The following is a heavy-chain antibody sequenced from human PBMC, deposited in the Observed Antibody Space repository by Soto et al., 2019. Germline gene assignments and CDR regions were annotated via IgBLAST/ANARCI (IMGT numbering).Heavy chain of an antibody. V-gene: IGHV3-53*01. J-gene: IGHJ6*02. CDR2: IYSGGRT. CDR3: ARGYSYVYYAMDV. D-gene: IGHD5-18*01. Sequence: QPGGSLRLSCAASGFTFSSCAMSWVRQAPGKGPEWVSVIYSGGRTYYADSVKGRFTISRDNSKNTLYLQMKSLRAEDTAVYYCARGYSYVYYAMDVWGQGTTVTVSS. CDR1: GFTFSSCA.